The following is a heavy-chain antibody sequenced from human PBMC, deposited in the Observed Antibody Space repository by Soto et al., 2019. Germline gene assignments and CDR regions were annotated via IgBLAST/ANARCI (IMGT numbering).Heavy chain of an antibody. D-gene: IGHD6-13*01. CDR2: IYYSGST. J-gene: IGHJ6*02. Sequence: QVQLQESGPGLVKPSETLSLTCTVSGGSISSYYWSWIRQPPGKGLECIGYIYYSGSTNYNPSLKSRVTISVDTSKNQFSLKLSSVTAADTAVYYCGRDKSGSSWYGGRYYYYGMDVWGQGTTVTVSS. V-gene: IGHV4-59*01. CDR1: GGSISSYY. CDR3: GRDKSGSSWYGGRYYYYGMDV.